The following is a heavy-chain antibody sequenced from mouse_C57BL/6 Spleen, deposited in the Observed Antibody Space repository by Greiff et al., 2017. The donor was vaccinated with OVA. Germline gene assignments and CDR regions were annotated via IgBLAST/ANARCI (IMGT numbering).Heavy chain of an antibody. Sequence: EVQGVESGGGLVKPGGSLKLSCAASGFTFSSYAMSWVRQTPEKRLEWVATISDGGSYTYYPDNVKGRFTISRDNAKNNLYLQMSHLKSEDTAMYYCARAYDGAWFAYWGQGTLVTVSA. J-gene: IGHJ3*01. D-gene: IGHD2-3*01. V-gene: IGHV5-4*01. CDR1: GFTFSSYA. CDR3: ARAYDGAWFAY. CDR2: ISDGGSYT.